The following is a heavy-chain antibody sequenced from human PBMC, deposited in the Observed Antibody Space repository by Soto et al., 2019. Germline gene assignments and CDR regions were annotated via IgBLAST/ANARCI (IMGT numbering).Heavy chain of an antibody. V-gene: IGHV3-23*01. J-gene: IGHJ4*02. D-gene: IGHD6-13*01. CDR3: XXEGSQQLXXDY. Sequence: EVQXLESGGGLVQXGGSLRLSCAASGFTFSSYAMSWVRQAPGKGLEWVSAISGSGGSTYYADSVKGXXXXSXDNXXXXXXXXXXXXXXXXXAVXXXXXEGSQQLXXDYWGQGTLVTVSS. CDR2: ISGSGGST. CDR1: GFTFSSYA.